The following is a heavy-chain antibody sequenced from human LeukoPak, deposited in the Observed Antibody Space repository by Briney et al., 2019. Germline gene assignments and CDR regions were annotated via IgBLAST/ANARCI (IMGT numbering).Heavy chain of an antibody. CDR1: GGSISSGGYY. CDR2: IYYSGST. J-gene: IGHJ4*02. D-gene: IGHD5-18*01. Sequence: SETLSLTCTVSGGSISSGGYYWSWIRQHPEKGLEWIGYIYYSGSTYYNPSLKSRVTISVDTSKNQFSLKLSSVTAADTAVYYCARVVRGYSYGQRFDYWGQGTLVTVSS. V-gene: IGHV4-31*03. CDR3: ARVVRGYSYGQRFDY.